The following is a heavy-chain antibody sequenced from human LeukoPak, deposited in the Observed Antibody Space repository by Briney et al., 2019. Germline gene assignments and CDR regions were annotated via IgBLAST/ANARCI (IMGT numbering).Heavy chain of an antibody. CDR1: GDSVSRTNIA. J-gene: IGHJ4*02. CDR3: ARGIGWPYFDY. V-gene: IGHV6-1*01. Sequence: SQTLSLTCAISGDSVSRTNIAWNWIRQSPSRGLEWLGRTYYRSKWYNDYAVSVQSRIIINPDTSKNQFSLQLNSVTPEDTAVYYCARGIGWPYFDYWGQGTLVTVSS. CDR2: TYYRSKWYN. D-gene: IGHD5-24*01.